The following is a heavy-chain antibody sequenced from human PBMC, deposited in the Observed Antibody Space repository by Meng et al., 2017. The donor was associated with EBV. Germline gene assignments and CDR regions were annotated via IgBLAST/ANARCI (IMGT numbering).Heavy chain of an antibody. CDR2: ISAYNGNT. J-gene: IGHJ5*02. CDR1: VVTFSSCA. V-gene: IGHV1-18*01. CDR3: ARETSGYDFNWFDP. Sequence: VPSGFEWKQSGSSVQVSCKASVVTFSSCAISWVRQAPGQGLEWMGWISAYNGNTNYAQKLQGRVTMTTDTSTSTAYMELRSLRSDDTAVYYCARETSGYDFNWFDPWGQGTLVTVSS. D-gene: IGHD5-12*01.